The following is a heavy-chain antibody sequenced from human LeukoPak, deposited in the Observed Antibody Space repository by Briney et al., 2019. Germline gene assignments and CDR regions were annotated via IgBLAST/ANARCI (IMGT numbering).Heavy chain of an antibody. J-gene: IGHJ4*02. CDR2: ISAYNGNT. CDR1: GYTFTGYY. D-gene: IGHD6-19*01. V-gene: IGHV1-18*04. CDR3: ARASQWLVPKFGY. Sequence: ASVKVSCKASGYTFTGYYMHWVRQAPGQGLEWMGWISAYNGNTNYAQKLQGRVTMTTDTSTSTAYMELRSLRSDDTAVYYCARASQWLVPKFGYWGQGTLVTVSS.